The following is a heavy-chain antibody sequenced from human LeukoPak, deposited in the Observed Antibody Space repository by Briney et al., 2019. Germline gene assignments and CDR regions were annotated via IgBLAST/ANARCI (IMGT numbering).Heavy chain of an antibody. CDR3: ARDLSVAVAGFAFDY. CDR2: ISSNGGST. J-gene: IGHJ4*02. V-gene: IGHV3-64*01. Sequence: PGGSLRLSCAASGFTFSSYAMYWVRQAPGKGLEYVSAISSNGGSTYYANSVKGRFTISRDNSKNTLYLQMGSLRAEDMAVYYCARDLSVAVAGFAFDYWGQGTLVTVSS. D-gene: IGHD6-19*01. CDR1: GFTFSSYA.